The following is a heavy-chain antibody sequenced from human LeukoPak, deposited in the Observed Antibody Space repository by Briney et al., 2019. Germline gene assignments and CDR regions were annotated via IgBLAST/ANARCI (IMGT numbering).Heavy chain of an antibody. V-gene: IGHV3-30*03. D-gene: IGHD6-13*01. Sequence: PGGSLRLSCAASGFTFSSYGMHWVRQAPGKGLEWVAVISYDGSNKYYADSVKGRFTISRDNSKNTLYLQMNSLRAEDTAVYYCARGWYSSTDASDYWGQGTLVTVSS. J-gene: IGHJ4*02. CDR3: ARGWYSSTDASDY. CDR1: GFTFSSYG. CDR2: ISYDGSNK.